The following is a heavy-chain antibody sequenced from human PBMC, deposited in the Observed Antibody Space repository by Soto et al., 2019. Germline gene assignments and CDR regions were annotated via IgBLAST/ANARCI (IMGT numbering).Heavy chain of an antibody. CDR2: IHFSGTT. D-gene: IGHD1-26*01. J-gene: IGHJ6*03. Sequence: SETLSLTCSVSGGSISTYFWSWIRQPPGKGLEWIGYIHFSGTTNYDPSLRSRVTMSLDTSKNQFSLKLTSVTAADTAVYYCATYSLPTTKYYYYMDVWGKGTTVTVSS. CDR1: GGSISTYF. CDR3: ATYSLPTTKYYYYMDV. V-gene: IGHV4-59*01.